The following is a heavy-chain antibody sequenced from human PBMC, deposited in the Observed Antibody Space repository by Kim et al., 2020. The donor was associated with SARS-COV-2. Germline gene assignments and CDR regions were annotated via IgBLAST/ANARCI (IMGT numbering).Heavy chain of an antibody. CDR3: ARDRGSSSPYYYYGMDF. Sequence: SETLSLTCAVYGGSFSGYYWSWIRQPPGKGLEWIGEINHSGSTNYNPSLKSRVTISVDTSKNQFSLKLSSVTAADTAVYYCARDRGSSSPYYYYGMDFWG. CDR2: INHSGST. D-gene: IGHD6-6*01. J-gene: IGHJ6*01. V-gene: IGHV4-34*01. CDR1: GGSFSGYY.